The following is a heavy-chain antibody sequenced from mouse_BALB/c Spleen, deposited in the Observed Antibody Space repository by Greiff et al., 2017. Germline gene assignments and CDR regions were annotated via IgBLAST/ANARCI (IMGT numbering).Heavy chain of an antibody. J-gene: IGHJ4*01. D-gene: IGHD2-4*01. CDR1: GFSLTSYG. CDR2: IWAGGST. CDR3: ARDDYRYAMDY. V-gene: IGHV2-9*02. Sequence: QVQLKESGPGLVAPSQSLSITCTVSGFSLTSYGVHWVRQPPGKGLEWLGVIWAGGSTNYNSALMSRLSISKDNSKSQVFLKMNSLHTDDTAMYYCARDDYRYAMDYWGQGTSVTVSS.